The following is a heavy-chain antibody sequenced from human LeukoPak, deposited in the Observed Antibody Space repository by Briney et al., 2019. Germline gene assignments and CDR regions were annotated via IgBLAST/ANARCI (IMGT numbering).Heavy chain of an antibody. J-gene: IGHJ4*02. D-gene: IGHD3-22*01. CDR3: ARVYDSSGYGGLDY. CDR1: GYTFTSYG. Sequence: GASVKFSCKASGYTFTSYGISWVRQAPGQGLEWMGWISAYNANTNYAQRLQGRVTMTTDTSTSTAYMELRSLRSDDTAVYYCARVYDSSGYGGLDYWGQGTLVTVSS. V-gene: IGHV1-18*01. CDR2: ISAYNANT.